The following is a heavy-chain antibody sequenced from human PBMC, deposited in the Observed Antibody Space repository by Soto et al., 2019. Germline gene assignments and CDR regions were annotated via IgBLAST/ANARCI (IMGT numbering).Heavy chain of an antibody. CDR2: IKEDGSDK. CDR1: GFTFSSYA. D-gene: IGHD4-17*01. J-gene: IGHJ6*03. Sequence: HPGGSLRLSCAASGFTFSSYAMSWVRQAPGRGLEWVANIKEDGSDKYYVDSVKGRFTISRDNAKNSLYLQMNSLRAEDTAVYYCARRNTVTSGIHYYYYYMDVWGTGTTVTVSS. V-gene: IGHV3-7*01. CDR3: ARRNTVTSGIHYYYYYMDV.